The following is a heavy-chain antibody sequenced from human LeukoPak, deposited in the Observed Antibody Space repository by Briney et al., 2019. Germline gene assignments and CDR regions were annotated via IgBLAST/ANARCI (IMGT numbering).Heavy chain of an antibody. V-gene: IGHV4-38-2*02. CDR1: GYSISSGYY. CDR2: IYHSGST. J-gene: IGHJ4*02. Sequence: SETLSLTCAVSGYSISSGYYWGWTRQPPGKGLEWIGSIYHSGSTYYNPSLKSRVTISVDTSKDQFSLKLSSVTAADTAVYYCAREGGRGCSSTSCYYSGGYFDYWGQGTLVTVSS. CDR3: AREGGRGCSSTSCYYSGGYFDY. D-gene: IGHD2-2*01.